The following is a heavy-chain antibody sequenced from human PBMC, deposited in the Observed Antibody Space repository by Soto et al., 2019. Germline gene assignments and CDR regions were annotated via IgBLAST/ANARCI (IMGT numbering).Heavy chain of an antibody. CDR2: ISAYNGNT. V-gene: IGHV1-18*01. D-gene: IGHD6-19*01. CDR1: GYTFTSYG. J-gene: IGHJ3*02. CDR3: ARVNSSGSSHAFDI. Sequence: AAVKVSCKASGYTFTSYGISWVRQAPGQGLEWMGWISAYNGNTNYAQKLQGRVTMTTDTSTSTAYMELRSLRSDDTAVYYCARVNSSGSSHAFDIWGQGTMVTVSS.